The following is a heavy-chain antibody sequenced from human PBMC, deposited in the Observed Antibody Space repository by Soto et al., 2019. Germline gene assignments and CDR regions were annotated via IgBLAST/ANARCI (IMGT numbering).Heavy chain of an antibody. J-gene: IGHJ6*03. CDR3: ARGNPIVLLWFGGSYMDV. Sequence: QVQLQQWGAGLLKPSETLSLTCAVYGGSFSGYYWSWIRQPPGKGLEWIGEINHSGSTNYNPSLKSRVTISVDTSKNQFSLKLSSVTAADTAVYYCARGNPIVLLWFGGSYMDVWGKGTTVTVSS. V-gene: IGHV4-34*01. CDR1: GGSFSGYY. CDR2: INHSGST. D-gene: IGHD3-10*01.